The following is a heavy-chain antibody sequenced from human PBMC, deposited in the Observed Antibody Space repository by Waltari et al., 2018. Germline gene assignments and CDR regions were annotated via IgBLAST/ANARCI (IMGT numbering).Heavy chain of an antibody. CDR3: AKGTAHYGMDV. CDR2: ISGSGDDT. J-gene: IGHJ6*02. CDR1: GFSFSSYV. Sequence: EVLLLESGGGLVKPGGSLRLSCAASGFSFSSYVMSWVRQPPGKVLEWGSGISGSGDDTYYADSVKGRFTVSRDNSKNTLYLQMPSLRVADTAVYYCAKGTAHYGMDVWGQGTTVTVSS. V-gene: IGHV3-23*01. D-gene: IGHD2-8*02.